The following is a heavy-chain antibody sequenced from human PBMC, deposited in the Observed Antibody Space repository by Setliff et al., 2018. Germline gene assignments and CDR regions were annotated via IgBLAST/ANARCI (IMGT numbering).Heavy chain of an antibody. CDR1: RGSINSHY. CDR2: IFGSGST. D-gene: IGHD7-27*01. CDR3: AKYPSKLPELGIYGRFDY. J-gene: IGHJ4*02. V-gene: IGHV4-4*07. Sequence: SETLSLTCTVSRGSINSHYWSWIRQPAGKGLEWIGRIFGSGSTNYNPSLKSRVTMSIDTSKNQFFLKLTSVTAADTAVYYCAKYPSKLPELGIYGRFDYWGQGTPVTVS.